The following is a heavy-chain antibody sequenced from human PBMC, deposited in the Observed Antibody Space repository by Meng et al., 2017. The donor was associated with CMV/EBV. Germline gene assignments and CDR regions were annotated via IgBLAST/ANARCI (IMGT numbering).Heavy chain of an antibody. CDR3: ARDGEVGATLYYYYGMDV. D-gene: IGHD1-26*01. CDR1: GFTFSSYW. Sequence: GGSLRLSCAASGFTFSSYWMHWVRQAPGKGLVWVSRINSDGSSTSYADSVKGRFTISRDNAKNTLYLQMNSLRAEDTAVYYCARDGEVGATLYYYYGMDVWGQGTTVTVSS. V-gene: IGHV3-74*01. CDR2: INSDGSST. J-gene: IGHJ6*02.